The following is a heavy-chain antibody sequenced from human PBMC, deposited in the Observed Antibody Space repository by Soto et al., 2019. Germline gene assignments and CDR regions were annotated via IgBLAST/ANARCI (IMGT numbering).Heavy chain of an antibody. V-gene: IGHV1-18*01. CDR3: ARDGTGTTKSSYYYYYGMDV. CDR1: GYTFTSYG. D-gene: IGHD1-7*01. Sequence: ASVKVSCKASGYTFTSYGISWVRQAPGQGLEWMGWISAYNGNTNYAQKLQGRVTMTTDTSTSTAYMELRSLRSDDTAVYYCARDGTGTTKSSYYYYYGMDVWGQGTTVTSP. J-gene: IGHJ6*02. CDR2: ISAYNGNT.